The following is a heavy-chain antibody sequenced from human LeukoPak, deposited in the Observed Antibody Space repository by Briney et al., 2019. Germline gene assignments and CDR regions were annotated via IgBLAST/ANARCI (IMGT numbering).Heavy chain of an antibody. CDR2: MNPNSGNT. D-gene: IGHD5-12*01. V-gene: IGHV1-8*01. CDR1: GYTFTSYD. J-gene: IGHJ4*02. Sequence: ASVKVSYKASGYTFTSYDINWVRQATGQGLEWMGWMNPNSGNTGYAQKFQGRVTMTRNTSISTAYMELSSLRSEDTAVYYCATSARGWLRLFVYWGQGTLVTVSS. CDR3: ATSARGWLRLFVY.